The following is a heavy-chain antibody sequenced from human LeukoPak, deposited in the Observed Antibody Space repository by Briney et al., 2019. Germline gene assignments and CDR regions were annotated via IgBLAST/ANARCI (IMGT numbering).Heavy chain of an antibody. CDR1: GGSISTSTSY. CDR3: ARRAPGRNFDY. Sequence: SETLSLTCTVSGGSISTSTSYWGWIRQPPGKGLGWIGAVHYSGSTYYTPSLKSRVAISVDTSKNQFSLRLSSVTASDTAVYYCARRAPGRNFDYWGQGTLVTVSS. V-gene: IGHV4-39*01. D-gene: IGHD2-2*01. CDR2: VHYSGST. J-gene: IGHJ4*02.